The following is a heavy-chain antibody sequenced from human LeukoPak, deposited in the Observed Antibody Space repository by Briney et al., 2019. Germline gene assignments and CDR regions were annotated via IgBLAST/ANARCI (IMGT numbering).Heavy chain of an antibody. V-gene: IGHV1-18*01. CDR2: ISAYNGNT. CDR3: ARGITLIRGLIITWFDP. Sequence: ASVKVSCKASGYTFTSYGISWVRQAPGQGLEWMGWISAYNGNTNYAQKLQGRVTMTTDTSTTTAYMELSSLRSEDTAVYYCARGITLIRGLIITWFDPWGPGTLVAVSS. CDR1: GYTFTSYG. J-gene: IGHJ5*02. D-gene: IGHD3-10*01.